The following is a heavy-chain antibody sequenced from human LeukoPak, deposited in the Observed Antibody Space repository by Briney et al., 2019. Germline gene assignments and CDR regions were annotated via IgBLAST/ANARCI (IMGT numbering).Heavy chain of an antibody. CDR2: LDPSDSYT. V-gene: IGHV5-10-1*01. CDR1: GYSFTSYW. J-gene: IGHJ4*02. CDR3: ARLYYYGSGSYGGPLDY. D-gene: IGHD3-10*01. Sequence: GESLRISCKGSGYSFTSYWSSGVRQMPGKGLEWMGRLDPSDSYTNYSPSFQGHVTISADKSINTAYLQWSSLKASDTAMYCCARLYYYGSGSYGGPLDYWGQGTRVTVST.